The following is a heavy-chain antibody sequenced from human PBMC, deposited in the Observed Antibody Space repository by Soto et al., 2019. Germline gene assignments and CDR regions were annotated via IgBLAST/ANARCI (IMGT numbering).Heavy chain of an antibody. J-gene: IGHJ4*02. V-gene: IGHV1-8*02. CDR2: ISAYSGNT. D-gene: IGHD1-7*01. Sequence: ASVKVSCKASGYTFTSYGISWVRQAPGQGLEWMGWISAYSGNTGYAQKFQGRVTMTRNTSISTAYMELSSLRSEDTAVYYCASRPTPTGTIDWGQGTLVTVSS. CDR3: ASRPTPTGTID. CDR1: GYTFTSYG.